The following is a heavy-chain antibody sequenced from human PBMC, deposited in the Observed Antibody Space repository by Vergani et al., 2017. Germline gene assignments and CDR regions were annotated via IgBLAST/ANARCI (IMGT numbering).Heavy chain of an antibody. CDR1: GGSISSGGYY. CDR2: IYYSGST. D-gene: IGHD4-23*01. J-gene: IGHJ6*03. CDR3: ARDYPRWAGRNYMDV. Sequence: QVQLQESGPGLVKPSQTLSLTCTVSGGSISSGGYYWSWIRQRPGKGLEWIGYIYYSGSTYYNPSLKSRVTISVDTSKNQFSLKLSSVTAADTAVYYCARDYPRWAGRNYMDVWGKGTTVTVSS. V-gene: IGHV4-31*03.